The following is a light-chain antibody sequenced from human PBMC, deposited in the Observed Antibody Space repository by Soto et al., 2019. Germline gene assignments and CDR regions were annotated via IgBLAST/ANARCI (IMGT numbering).Light chain of an antibody. V-gene: IGKV1-39*01. CDR2: AAS. Sequence: DIQMTQSPSSLSASVGDRVTITCRASQSINSYLNWYQQKPGKAPKVLIYAASSLQSGVPSRFSGSGSGTDFTLTISRLQPEDFATYYCQQSYSPLLTFGGGTNVEIK. CDR1: QSINSY. CDR3: QQSYSPLLT. J-gene: IGKJ4*01.